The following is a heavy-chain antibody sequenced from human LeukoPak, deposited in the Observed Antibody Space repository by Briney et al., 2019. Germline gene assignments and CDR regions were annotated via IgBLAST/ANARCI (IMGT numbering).Heavy chain of an antibody. CDR2: IIPIFGTA. Sequence: GSSVKVSCKASGGTFSSYAISWVRQAPGQGLEWMGGIIPIFGTANYAQKFQGRVTITADESTSTAYMELSSLRSEDTAVYYCARDGGQYYYDSSGYCFFDLWGRGTLVTVSS. J-gene: IGHJ2*01. CDR1: GGTFSSYA. CDR3: ARDGGQYYYDSSGYCFFDL. D-gene: IGHD3-22*01. V-gene: IGHV1-69*01.